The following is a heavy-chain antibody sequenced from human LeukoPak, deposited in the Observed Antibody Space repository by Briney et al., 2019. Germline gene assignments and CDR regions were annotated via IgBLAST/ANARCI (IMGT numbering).Heavy chain of an antibody. CDR1: GGTFSSYA. D-gene: IGHD3-16*01. V-gene: IGHV1-69*06. CDR2: IIPIFGTA. CDR3: ARVPYYDYVWGSPPSYYFDY. J-gene: IGHJ4*01. Sequence: GASVKVSCKASGGTFSSYAISWVRQAPGQGLEWMGGIIPIFGTANYAQKFQGRVTITADKSTSTAYMELSSLRSEDTAVYYCARVPYYDYVWGSPPSYYFDYWGQETLVTVSS.